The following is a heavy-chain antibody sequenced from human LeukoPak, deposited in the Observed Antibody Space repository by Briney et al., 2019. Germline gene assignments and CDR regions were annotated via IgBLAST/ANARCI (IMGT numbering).Heavy chain of an antibody. J-gene: IGHJ4*02. CDR3: ARATKGDYYFDY. D-gene: IGHD2-21*02. CDR2: IYYSGSA. V-gene: IGHV4-59*12. Sequence: PSETLSLTCTVSGGSISGYYWTWIRQPPGKGLEWIGYIYYSGSAYYNPSLKSRVAISVDTSKNQFSLKLSSVTAADTAVYYCARATKGDYYFDYWGQGTLVTVSS. CDR1: GGSISGYY.